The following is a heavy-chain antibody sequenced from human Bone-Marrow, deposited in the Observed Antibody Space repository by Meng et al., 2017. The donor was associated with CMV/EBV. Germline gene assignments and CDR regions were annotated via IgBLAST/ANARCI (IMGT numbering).Heavy chain of an antibody. J-gene: IGHJ4*02. Sequence: ASVKVSCKATGYTFSGHYLHWVRQAPGKGLEWMGWVNPNSGGTNYAQKFQTRVIMTRDMSISTSYMELRRLTSDDTALYFCAREFYFHGSNYYPHYFDSWVQGTLVPVSS. D-gene: IGHD2/OR15-2a*01. V-gene: IGHV1-2*02. CDR2: VNPNSGGT. CDR3: AREFYFHGSNYYPHYFDS. CDR1: GYTFSGHY.